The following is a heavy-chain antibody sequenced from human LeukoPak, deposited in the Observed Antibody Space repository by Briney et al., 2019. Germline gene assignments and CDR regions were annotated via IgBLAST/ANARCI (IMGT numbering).Heavy chain of an antibody. CDR3: ARVHLTMVRGVISVWFDP. Sequence: PSETLSLTCIVSGGSITSDYWSWIRQPPGKGLEWIGSIYYSGSTYYNPSLKSRVTISVDTSKNQFSLKLSSVTAADTAVYYCARVHLTMVRGVISVWFDPWGQGTLVTVSS. D-gene: IGHD3-10*01. CDR1: GGSITSDY. CDR2: IYYSGST. J-gene: IGHJ5*02. V-gene: IGHV4-59*12.